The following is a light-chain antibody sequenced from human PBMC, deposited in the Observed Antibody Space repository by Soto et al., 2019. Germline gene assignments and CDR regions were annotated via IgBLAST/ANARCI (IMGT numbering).Light chain of an antibody. CDR2: EVN. J-gene: IGLJ1*01. Sequence: QSALTQPPSASGSTGQSVTISCTGASSDVGGYNYVSWYQQYPGKVPKLMVYEVNNRPSGVPDRFSGSKSGNTASLTVSGLQAEDEADYYCTSYAGGNNVFGTGTKLTVL. CDR3: TSYAGGNNV. CDR1: SSDVGGYNY. V-gene: IGLV2-8*01.